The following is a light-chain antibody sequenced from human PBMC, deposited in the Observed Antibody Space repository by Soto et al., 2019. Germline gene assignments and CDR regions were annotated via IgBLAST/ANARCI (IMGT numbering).Light chain of an antibody. CDR3: QQSYSTPYT. CDR1: QSLSKY. V-gene: IGKV1-39*01. CDR2: AAS. J-gene: IGKJ2*01. Sequence: DIQMTQSPSSLSASVGDRVTITCRASQSLSKYLSWYQQKPGQAPNLLIYAASTLQSGVLSRFSGSGSGTDFTLTTNSLQPEDFATYYCQQSYSTPYTFGQGTKLEIK.